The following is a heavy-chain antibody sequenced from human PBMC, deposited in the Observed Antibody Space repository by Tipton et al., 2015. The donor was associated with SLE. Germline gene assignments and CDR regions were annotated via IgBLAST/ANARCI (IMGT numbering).Heavy chain of an antibody. Sequence: TLSLTCTVSGGSISTYFWSWIRQPPGKGLEWIGYINYSGSTNYNPSLKSRVTISVDTSKNQFSLKLSSVTAADTAVYYCASITMVRGVDYWGQGTLVTVSS. CDR2: INYSGST. CDR3: ASITMVRGVDY. J-gene: IGHJ4*02. CDR1: GGSISTYF. V-gene: IGHV4-59*08. D-gene: IGHD3-10*01.